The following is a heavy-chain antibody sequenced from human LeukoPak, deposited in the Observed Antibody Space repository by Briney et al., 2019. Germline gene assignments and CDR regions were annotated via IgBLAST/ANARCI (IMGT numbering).Heavy chain of an antibody. Sequence: GGSLRLSCAASGFTFSSYGMHWVRQAPGKGLEWVAVISYDGSNKYYADSVKGRFTISRDNSKNTLYLQMNSLRAEDTAVYYCARGQGTVTTHWGQGTLVTVSS. CDR1: GFTFSSYG. D-gene: IGHD4-17*01. J-gene: IGHJ4*02. CDR2: ISYDGSNK. V-gene: IGHV3-30*03. CDR3: ARGQGTVTTH.